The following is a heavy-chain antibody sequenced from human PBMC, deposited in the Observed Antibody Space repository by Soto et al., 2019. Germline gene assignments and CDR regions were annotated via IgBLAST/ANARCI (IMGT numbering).Heavy chain of an antibody. CDR2: IIPILGIA. V-gene: IGHV1-69*04. CDR3: ARERGYSGYERNWFDP. Sequence: ASVKVSCKASGGTFSSYTISWVRQAPGQGLEWMGRIIPILGIANYAQKFQGRVTITADKSTSTAYMELSSLRSEDTAVYYCARERGYSGYERNWFDPWGQGTLVTVSS. CDR1: GGTFSSYT. J-gene: IGHJ5*02. D-gene: IGHD5-12*01.